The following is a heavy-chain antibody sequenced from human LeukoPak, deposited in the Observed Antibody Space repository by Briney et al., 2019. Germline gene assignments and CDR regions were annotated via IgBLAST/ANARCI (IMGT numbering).Heavy chain of an antibody. J-gene: IGHJ4*02. CDR3: ATPQVSGWNFDY. CDR1: GYRFTSYW. Sequence: GDSLKISCKGSGYRFTSYWIAWVLQMPGKGLEWMGSIYPGDSDTRYSPSFQGQVTISADKSITTAYLQWSSLKASDTAMYYCATPQVSGWNFDYWGQGTLVTVSS. V-gene: IGHV5-51*01. CDR2: IYPGDSDT. D-gene: IGHD6-19*01.